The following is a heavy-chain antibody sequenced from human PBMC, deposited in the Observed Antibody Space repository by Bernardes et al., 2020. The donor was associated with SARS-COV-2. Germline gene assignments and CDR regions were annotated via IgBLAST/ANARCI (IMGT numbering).Heavy chain of an antibody. J-gene: IGHJ5*02. CDR2: IYPGDSDT. Sequence: GESLKISCEGVGYKFTDYWIGWVRQMPGKGLDLVGFIYPGDSDTRYSPSFQGQVTISADRSINTAYLHWSSLKASDTAMYYCARHGPLLNGNTRWFDPWGQGTLVTVSS. V-gene: IGHV5-51*01. CDR3: ARHGPLLNGNTRWFDP. CDR1: GYKFTDYW. D-gene: IGHD1-1*01.